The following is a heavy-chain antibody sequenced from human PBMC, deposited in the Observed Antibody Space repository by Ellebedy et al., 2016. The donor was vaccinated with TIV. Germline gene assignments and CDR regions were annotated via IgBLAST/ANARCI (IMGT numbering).Heavy chain of an antibody. J-gene: IGHJ4*02. D-gene: IGHD1-26*01. CDR3: TRDRIVGATSYGF. CDR2: IKTDGNET. V-gene: IGHV3-7*01. Sequence: GESLKISCAAWGFSFSNFWMSWVRQAPGKGLEWVAHIKTDGNETYYVDSVKGRFTISRDNSKTSTYLQMNSLRAEDTAVYYCTRDRIVGATSYGFWGQGTLVTVSS. CDR1: GFSFSNFW.